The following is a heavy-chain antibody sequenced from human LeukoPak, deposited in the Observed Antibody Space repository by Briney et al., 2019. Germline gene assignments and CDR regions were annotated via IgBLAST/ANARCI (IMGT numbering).Heavy chain of an antibody. J-gene: IGHJ4*02. D-gene: IGHD3-22*01. CDR1: GFTFSNYI. CDR2: ISSSSSII. Sequence: GGSLRLSCAASGFTFSNYIMNWVRQAPGKGLEWVSYISSSSSIIYYADSVKGRFTISRNNAKNSLYLQMNSLRAEDTAVYYCAKAARFSTRLYYFDYWGQGTLVTVSS. CDR3: AKAARFSTRLYYFDY. V-gene: IGHV3-48*01.